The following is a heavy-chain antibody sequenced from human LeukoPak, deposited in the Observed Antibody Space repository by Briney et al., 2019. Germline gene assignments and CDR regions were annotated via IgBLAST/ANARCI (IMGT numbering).Heavy chain of an antibody. CDR3: ARGTYYYDSSGYYPDYYYYYYMDV. CDR1: GFTFSSYS. CDR2: ISSSSSYI. Sequence: GGSLRLSCAASGFTFSSYSMNWVRQAPGMGLEWVSSISSSSSYIYYADSVKGRFTISRDNAKNSLYLQMNSLRAEDTAVYYCARGTYYYDSSGYYPDYYYYYYMDVWGKGTTVTVSS. V-gene: IGHV3-21*01. J-gene: IGHJ6*03. D-gene: IGHD3-22*01.